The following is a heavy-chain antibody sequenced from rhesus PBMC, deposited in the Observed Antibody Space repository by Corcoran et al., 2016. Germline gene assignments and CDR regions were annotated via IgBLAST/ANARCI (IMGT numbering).Heavy chain of an antibody. CDR3: AKDSGSYADYFDY. CDR2: ISSSGGNT. D-gene: IGHD1-44*02. Sequence: EVQLVETGGGLVQPGGSLKLSCAASGFTFSTYGMNWVRLAPGKGLEWVSVISSSGGNTYYADSVKGRFTISRDNSKNTLSLQMNSLRAEDTAVYYCAKDSGSYADYFDYWGQG. V-gene: IGHV3S5*01. J-gene: IGHJ4*01. CDR1: GFTFSTYG.